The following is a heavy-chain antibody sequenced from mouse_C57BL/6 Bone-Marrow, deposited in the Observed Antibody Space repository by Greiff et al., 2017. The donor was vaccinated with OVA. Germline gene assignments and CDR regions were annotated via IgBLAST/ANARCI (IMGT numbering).Heavy chain of an antibody. J-gene: IGHJ1*03. D-gene: IGHD2-4*01. CDR1: GYTFTSYW. Sequence: VQLKQPGAELVRPGSSVTLSCKASGYTFTSYWMHWVKQRPIQGLEWIGNIDPSDSATHYNQKFKDKATLTVDKSSSTAYMQLSSLTSEDSAVYYCARWDDYDVGWYFDVWGTGTTVTVSS. V-gene: IGHV1-52*01. CDR2: IDPSDSAT. CDR3: ARWDDYDVGWYFDV.